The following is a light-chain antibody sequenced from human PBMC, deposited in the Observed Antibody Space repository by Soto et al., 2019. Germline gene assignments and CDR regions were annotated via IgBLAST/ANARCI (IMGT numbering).Light chain of an antibody. CDR2: EGS. CDR3: CSYGRGGTLE. J-gene: IGLJ3*02. CDR1: RSDVETSDV. V-gene: IGLV2-23*01. Sequence: QSALTQPASVSGSPGQSITISCTGSRSDVETSDVVSWYQQHPGQAPKAVIYEGSRRLPGVSNRFSGSKSGNTASLIISGLQTEDEADYYCCSYGRGGTLEFGGGTKVTVL.